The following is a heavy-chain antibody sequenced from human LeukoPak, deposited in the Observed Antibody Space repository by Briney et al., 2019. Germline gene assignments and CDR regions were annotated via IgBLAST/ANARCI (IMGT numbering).Heavy chain of an antibody. Sequence: ASVKVSCKASGYTFTGYYMHWVRQAPGQGLEWMGWINPNSGSTNYAQKFQGRVTMTRDTSISTAYMELSRLRSDDTAVYYCARTYYDFWSGYHHAFDIWGQGTMVTVSS. CDR3: ARTYYDFWSGYHHAFDI. CDR2: INPNSGST. V-gene: IGHV1-2*02. CDR1: GYTFTGYY. J-gene: IGHJ3*02. D-gene: IGHD3-3*01.